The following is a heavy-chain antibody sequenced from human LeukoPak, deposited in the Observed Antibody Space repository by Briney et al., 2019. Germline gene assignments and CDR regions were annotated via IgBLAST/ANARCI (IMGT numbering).Heavy chain of an antibody. CDR3: ARGYYYGSGSYGEGAYDI. CDR2: IYDSGST. D-gene: IGHD3-10*01. J-gene: IGHJ3*02. CDR1: GGSISSNY. Sequence: PSETLSLTCTVSGGSISSNYWSWIRQSPGKGLEWIGYIYDSGSTNYNPSLKSRVTISVDTSKNQFSLKLSSVTAADTAVYYCARGYYYGSGSYGEGAYDIWGQGTMVTVSS. V-gene: IGHV4-59*08.